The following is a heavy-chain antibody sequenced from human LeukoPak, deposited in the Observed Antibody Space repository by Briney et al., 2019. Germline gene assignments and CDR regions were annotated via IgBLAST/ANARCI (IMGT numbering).Heavy chain of an antibody. V-gene: IGHV3-23*01. CDR1: GFTFSSYV. CDR3: AKQTTSIAGRGYYFDY. Sequence: GGSLRLSCAASGFTFSSYVINWVRQAPGKGLEWVSAISGSGDNTYYADSVKGRFTISRDNSKNTVYLQTNSLRADDTALYSCAKQTTSIAGRGYYFDYWGQGTLVTVSS. D-gene: IGHD1-20*01. J-gene: IGHJ4*02. CDR2: ISGSGDNT.